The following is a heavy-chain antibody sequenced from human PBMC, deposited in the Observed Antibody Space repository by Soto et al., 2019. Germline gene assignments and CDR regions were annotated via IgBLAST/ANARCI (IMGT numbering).Heavy chain of an antibody. D-gene: IGHD1-26*01. CDR2: ISSGSSDT. J-gene: IGHJ4*02. CDR1: GFTFRPVS. Sequence: PGGSLRLSCRASGFTFRPVSMNWVRQVPGKGLEWVASISSGSSDTWYADSVKGRFIISRDNAQNSLFLQMNTLRPADTAVYYCASAIVQIWRPLEYWGQGTPVTVSS. V-gene: IGHV3-21*04. CDR3: ASAIVQIWRPLEY.